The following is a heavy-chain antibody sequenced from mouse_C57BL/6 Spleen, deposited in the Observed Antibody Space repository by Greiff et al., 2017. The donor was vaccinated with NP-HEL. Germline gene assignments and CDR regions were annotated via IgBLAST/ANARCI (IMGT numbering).Heavy chain of an antibody. CDR2: ISSGGSYT. CDR3: ARQIITTVVATGYFDY. J-gene: IGHJ2*01. D-gene: IGHD1-1*01. Sequence: EVMLVESGGDLVKPGGSLKLSCAASGFTFSSYGMSWVRQTPDKRLEWVATISSGGSYTYYPDSVKGRFTISRDNAKNTLYLQMSSLKSEDTAMYYCARQIITTVVATGYFDYWGQGTTLTVSS. CDR1: GFTFSSYG. V-gene: IGHV5-6*02.